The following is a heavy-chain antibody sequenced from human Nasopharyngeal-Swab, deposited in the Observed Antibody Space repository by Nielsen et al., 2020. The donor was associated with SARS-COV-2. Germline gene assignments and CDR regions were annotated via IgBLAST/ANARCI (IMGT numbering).Heavy chain of an antibody. CDR1: GFTVSSNY. J-gene: IGHJ4*02. D-gene: IGHD5-24*01. V-gene: IGHV3-7*01. CDR3: AREGRDGFDY. CDR2: IKQDGSEM. Sequence: GESLKISCAASGFTVSSNYMSWDRQAPGKGLEWVANIKQDGSEMYYVDSVKGRFTISRDNAKNSLYLQMNSLRVEDTAVYNCAREGRDGFDYWGQGTLVTVSS.